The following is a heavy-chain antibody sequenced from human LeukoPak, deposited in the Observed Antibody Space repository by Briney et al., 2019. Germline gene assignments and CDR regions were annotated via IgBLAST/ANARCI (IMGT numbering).Heavy chain of an antibody. D-gene: IGHD1-26*01. CDR1: GYLFTNHW. Sequence: GESLKISCKGSGYLFTNHWIGWVRQMPGKGLEWMGIIYPGDSDTRYSPSFQGQVTISADKSISTAYLQWSSLKASDTAIYYCARHSPIVGATNDYFDYWGQGTLVTVSS. CDR3: ARHSPIVGATNDYFDY. CDR2: IYPGDSDT. J-gene: IGHJ4*02. V-gene: IGHV5-51*01.